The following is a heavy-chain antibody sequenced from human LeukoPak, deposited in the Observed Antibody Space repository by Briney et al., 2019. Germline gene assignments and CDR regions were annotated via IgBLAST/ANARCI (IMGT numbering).Heavy chain of an antibody. V-gene: IGHV4-59*08. CDR2: VDHTGST. CDR3: ASDRIEVDAFDI. CDR1: DDSITMYY. J-gene: IGHJ3*02. Sequence: PSETLSLTCSVSDDSITMYYWTWIRQPPGKGLEWIGYVDHTGSTNYNPSLKSRVTISVDTSKNQFSLKLSSVTAADTAVYYCASDRIEVDAFDIWGQGTMVTVSS. D-gene: IGHD2-15*01.